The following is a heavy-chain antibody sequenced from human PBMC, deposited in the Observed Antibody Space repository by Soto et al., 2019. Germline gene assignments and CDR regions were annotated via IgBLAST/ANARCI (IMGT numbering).Heavy chain of an antibody. Sequence: PGGSLRLSCAASGFTFSSYAMSWVRQAPGKGLDWVSGISGSGGVTYYADSVKGRFTISRGNSKNTLYLQMNSLRVDDTAVYYCAKSPGMYYYDSSGYYHYDYWGQGTLVTVSS. CDR3: AKSPGMYYYDSSGYYHYDY. J-gene: IGHJ4*02. V-gene: IGHV3-23*01. D-gene: IGHD3-22*01. CDR1: GFTFSSYA. CDR2: ISGSGGVT.